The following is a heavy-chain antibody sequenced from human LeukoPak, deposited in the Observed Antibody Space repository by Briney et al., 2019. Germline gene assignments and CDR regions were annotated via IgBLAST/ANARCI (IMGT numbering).Heavy chain of an antibody. Sequence: GRSLRLSCVASGFTFSSYGMHWVRQAPGKGLEWVAVISYDGSNKYYADSVKGRFTISRDNSKNTLYLQMNSLRAEDTAVYYCAKGTANWNYVFDYWGQGTLVTVSS. J-gene: IGHJ4*02. CDR3: AKGTANWNYVFDY. D-gene: IGHD1-7*01. V-gene: IGHV3-30*18. CDR1: GFTFSSYG. CDR2: ISYDGSNK.